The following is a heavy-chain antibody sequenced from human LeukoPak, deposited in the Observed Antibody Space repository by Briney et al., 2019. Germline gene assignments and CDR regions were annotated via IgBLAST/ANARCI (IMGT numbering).Heavy chain of an antibody. V-gene: IGHV1-3*01. Sequence: ASVKVSCKASGFTFTSYSIHWVRQAPGQRLEWMGWINAGNGNTKYSQKFLGRVTITRDTSASTAYMELSSLRSEDTAVYYCARVIPISYYYGSESYYFDYWGQGTLVTVSS. D-gene: IGHD3-10*01. CDR2: INAGNGNT. CDR1: GFTFTSYS. CDR3: ARVIPISYYYGSESYYFDY. J-gene: IGHJ4*02.